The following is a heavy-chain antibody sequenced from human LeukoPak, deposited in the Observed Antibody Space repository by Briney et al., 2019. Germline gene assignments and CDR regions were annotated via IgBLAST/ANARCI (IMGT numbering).Heavy chain of an antibody. D-gene: IGHD2-2*01. CDR1: GGSISSYY. Sequence: SETLSLTCTVSGGSISSYYWSWIRQPPGKGLEWMGYIYYSGSTNYNPSLKSRVTISVDTSKNQFSLKLSSVTAADTAVYYCARIPVPAAGRGYFDYWGQGTLVTVSS. CDR3: ARIPVPAAGRGYFDY. J-gene: IGHJ4*02. CDR2: IYYSGST. V-gene: IGHV4-59*01.